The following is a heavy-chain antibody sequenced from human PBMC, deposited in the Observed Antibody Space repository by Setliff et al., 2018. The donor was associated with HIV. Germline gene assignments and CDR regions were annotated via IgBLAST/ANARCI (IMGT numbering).Heavy chain of an antibody. J-gene: IGHJ3*02. CDR1: GGSFSGYY. CDR3: ARERAGFEAFDI. Sequence: SETLSLTCAVYGGSFSGYYWSWIRQPPGKGLEWIGEINHSGSTNYNPSLKSRVTISVDTSKNQFSMELSSLRSEDTAVYYCARERAGFEAFDIWGQGTMVTVSS. CDR2: INHSGST. V-gene: IGHV4-34*01.